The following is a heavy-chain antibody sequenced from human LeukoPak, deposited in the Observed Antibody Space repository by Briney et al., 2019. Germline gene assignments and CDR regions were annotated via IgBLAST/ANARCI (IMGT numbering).Heavy chain of an antibody. CDR2: IYTSGST. D-gene: IGHD2-2*01. J-gene: IGHJ3*02. CDR1: GGSISSYY. V-gene: IGHV4-4*07. Sequence: SETLSLTCTVSGGSISSYYWSWIRQPAGKGLEWIGRIYTSGSTNYNPSLKSRVTMSVDTSKNQFSLKLSSVTAADTAVYYCARGVPAASDDAFDIWGQGTMVTVSS. CDR3: ARGVPAASDDAFDI.